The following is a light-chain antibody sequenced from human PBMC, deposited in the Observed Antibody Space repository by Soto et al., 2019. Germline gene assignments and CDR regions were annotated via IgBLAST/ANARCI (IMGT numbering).Light chain of an antibody. V-gene: IGKV3-20*01. Sequence: DIVLMQSPGTLSLSPGERATLSCRASQSVRNSYLAWYQQKPGQAPRLLIYGASSRATGIPARFSGSGSGTDFTLTISSLQPEDFATYYCLQKYFYPFTFGPGTKVDIK. CDR3: LQKYFYPFT. J-gene: IGKJ3*01. CDR1: QSVRNSY. CDR2: GAS.